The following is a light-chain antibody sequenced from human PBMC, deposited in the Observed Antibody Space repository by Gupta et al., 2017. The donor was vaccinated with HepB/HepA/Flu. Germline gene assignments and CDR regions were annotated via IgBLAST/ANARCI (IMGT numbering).Light chain of an antibody. CDR2: GHS. V-gene: IGLV1-40*01. CDR1: SSNIGAGYD. CDR3: QSYGSSMSGPVV. Sequence: QSVLTQPPSVSGAPGQRVTISCTGSSSNIGAGYDVHWYQQLPGTAPKLLIDGHSNRPSRLPDRFSSHKSVTSASLAITGLQAEDEADYYCQSYGSSMSGPVVFGGGTMLTVL. J-gene: IGLJ2*01.